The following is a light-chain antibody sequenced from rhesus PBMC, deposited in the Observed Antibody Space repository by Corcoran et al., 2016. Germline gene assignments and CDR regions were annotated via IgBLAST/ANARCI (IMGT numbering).Light chain of an antibody. J-gene: IGKJ1*01. CDR3: LQYNSDPPT. CDR2: AAS. CDR1: QGISTY. Sequence: DIQMTQSPSSLSASVGDRVTITCRASQGISTYLNWYQQKPGKAPKPLIYAASSLESGDPSRFSGSGSGRDFTLTISSLQPEDFATYYCLQYNSDPPTFGQGTKVEIK. V-gene: IGKV1-43*02.